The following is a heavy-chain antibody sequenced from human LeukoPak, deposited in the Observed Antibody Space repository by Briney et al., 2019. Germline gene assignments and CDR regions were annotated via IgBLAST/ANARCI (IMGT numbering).Heavy chain of an antibody. V-gene: IGHV1-18*04. CDR3: AREGTDIVVVPAAMLDY. CDR2: ISAYNGYT. J-gene: IGHJ4*02. Sequence: ASVKVSCKASGYTFTSYGISWVRQAPGQGLEWMGWISAYNGYTNYAQKLQGRVTMTTDTSTSTAYMELRGLRSDDTAVYYCAREGTDIVVVPAAMLDYWGQGTLVIVSS. CDR1: GYTFTSYG. D-gene: IGHD2-2*01.